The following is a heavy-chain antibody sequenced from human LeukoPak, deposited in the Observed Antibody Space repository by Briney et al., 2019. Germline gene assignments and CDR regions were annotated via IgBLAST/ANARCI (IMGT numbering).Heavy chain of an antibody. D-gene: IGHD3-22*01. CDR2: ISYDGSNK. Sequence: GSLGLSCAASGFTFSSYAMHWVRQAPGKGLEWVAVISYDGSNKYYADSVKGRFTISRDNSKNTLYLQMNSLRAEDTAVYYCAKRESYYYDSSGYSLDYWGQGTLVTVSS. CDR1: GFTFSSYA. J-gene: IGHJ4*02. V-gene: IGHV3-30*18. CDR3: AKRESYYYDSSGYSLDY.